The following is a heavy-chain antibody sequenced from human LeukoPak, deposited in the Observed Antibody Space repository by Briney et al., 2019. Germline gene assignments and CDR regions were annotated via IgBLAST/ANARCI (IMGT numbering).Heavy chain of an antibody. V-gene: IGHV1-2*02. CDR2: INPNRGCT. J-gene: IGHJ1*01. D-gene: IGHD2-15*01. CDR1: GYILTGYY. CDR3: GRSDHRNQGYLQD. Sequence: ASVKVSCMASGYILTGYYIHWLRQAPAQGMEWMGWINPNRGCTNYAQKFVGGDTKTRDKYISTDDMELSRLRAVETAVYYCGRSDHRNQGYLQDWGQGTLVTLST.